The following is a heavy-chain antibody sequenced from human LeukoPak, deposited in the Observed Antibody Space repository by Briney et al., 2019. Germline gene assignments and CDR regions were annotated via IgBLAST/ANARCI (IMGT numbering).Heavy chain of an antibody. CDR3: ARSRIMITFGGVLFDY. D-gene: IGHD3-16*01. Sequence: GGSLRLSCGASGFTFSGYAMSWVRQAPGKGLEWVSAISGSGGSTYYADSVKGRFTISRDNSKNTLYLQMNSLRAEDTAVYYCARSRIMITFGGVLFDYWGQGTLVTVSS. J-gene: IGHJ4*02. CDR2: ISGSGGST. CDR1: GFTFSGYA. V-gene: IGHV3-23*01.